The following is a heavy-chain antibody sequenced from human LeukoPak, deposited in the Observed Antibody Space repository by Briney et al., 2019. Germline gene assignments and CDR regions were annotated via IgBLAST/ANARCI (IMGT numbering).Heavy chain of an antibody. J-gene: IGHJ4*02. CDR1: GFTFSSYD. Sequence: PGGSLRLSCAASGFTFSSYDLHWVRQAPGKGLEWVAVIAHDGGNKYYADSVKGRFTISRDNSKNTLYLQMNSLRAEDTPVYYCYNFDSRTPFDYWGQGTLVTVSS. D-gene: IGHD3-22*01. V-gene: IGHV3-30*03. CDR2: IAHDGGNK. CDR3: YNFDSRTPFDY.